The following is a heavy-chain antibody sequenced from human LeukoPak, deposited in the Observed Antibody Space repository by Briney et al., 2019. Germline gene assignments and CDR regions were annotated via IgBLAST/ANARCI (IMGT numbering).Heavy chain of an antibody. D-gene: IGHD6-13*01. J-gene: IGHJ4*02. CDR3: ARGYSSSWYYFDY. V-gene: IGHV4-39*07. Sequence: SETLSLTCTVSGGSISNSDYYWGWIRQPPGKGLEWIGSIYYSGSTYYNPALKSRVTRSVDTSKNQVSLKLSSVTAADTAVYYCARGYSSSWYYFDYWGQGTLVTVSS. CDR2: IYYSGST. CDR1: GGSISNSDYY.